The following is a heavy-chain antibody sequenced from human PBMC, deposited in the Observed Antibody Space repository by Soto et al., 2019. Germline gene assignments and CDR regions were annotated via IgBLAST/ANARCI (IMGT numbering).Heavy chain of an antibody. J-gene: IGHJ4*02. CDR1: GFTFSSYG. Sequence: QVQLVESGGGVVQPGRSLRLSCAASGFTFSSYGMHWVRQAPGKGLEWVAVIWYDGSNKYYADSVKGRFTISRDNSKNTLYMQMNSLRAEDTAVYYCARVHSLTYSSNMGWFDYWGQGTLVTVSS. CDR2: IWYDGSNK. V-gene: IGHV3-33*01. CDR3: ARVHSLTYSSNMGWFDY. D-gene: IGHD6-13*01.